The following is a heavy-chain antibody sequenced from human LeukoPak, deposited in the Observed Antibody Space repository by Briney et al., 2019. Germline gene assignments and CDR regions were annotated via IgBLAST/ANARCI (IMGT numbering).Heavy chain of an antibody. CDR2: ISWDGGVT. CDR1: GFTFDDYT. V-gene: IGHV3-43*01. Sequence: GGSLRLFCAASGFTFDDYTMHWVRQAPGKCLDWVSLISWDGGVTYYADSVKGRFTISRDNSKDSLYLQMNSLRTEDTALYYCAKCGINLLYGMDVWGQGTTVTVSS. J-gene: IGHJ6*02. D-gene: IGHD1-14*01. CDR3: AKCGINLLYGMDV.